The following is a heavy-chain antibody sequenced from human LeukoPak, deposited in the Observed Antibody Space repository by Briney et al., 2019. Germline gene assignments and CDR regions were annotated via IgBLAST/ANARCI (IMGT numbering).Heavy chain of an antibody. CDR1: GFTFGSYS. D-gene: IGHD2-2*01. V-gene: IGHV3-48*04. CDR3: ARVAHRYCSSTSCSKGQYFQH. J-gene: IGHJ1*01. Sequence: GGSLRLSCAASGFTFGSYSMNWVRQAPGKGLEWVSYISSSSSTIYYADSVKGRFTISRDNAKNSLYLQMNSLRAEDTAVYYCARVAHRYCSSTSCSKGQYFQHWGQGTLVTVSS. CDR2: ISSSSSTI.